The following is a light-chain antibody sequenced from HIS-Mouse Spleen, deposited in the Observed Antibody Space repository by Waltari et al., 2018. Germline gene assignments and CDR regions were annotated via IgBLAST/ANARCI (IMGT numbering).Light chain of an antibody. Sequence: QSALTQPRSVSGSPGQSLTISCTGTSSDVGGSNYVSWYQQHPGKAPKLMIYDVSKRPSGVPDRFSGSKSGNTASLTISGLQAEDEADYYCYSTDSSGNHRVFGGGTKLTVL. J-gene: IGLJ2*01. CDR1: SSDVGGSNY. CDR2: DVS. CDR3: YSTDSSGNHRV. V-gene: IGLV2-11*01.